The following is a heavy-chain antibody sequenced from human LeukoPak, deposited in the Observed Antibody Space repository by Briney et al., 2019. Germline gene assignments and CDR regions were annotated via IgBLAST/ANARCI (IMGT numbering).Heavy chain of an antibody. D-gene: IGHD3/OR15-3a*01. CDR1: GFTFSDLY. V-gene: IGHV3-11*01. J-gene: IGHJ6*02. CDR3: ARFGQYAMDV. CDR2: LGNSGSTI. Sequence: GGSLRLSCVASGFTFSDLYMDWVRQAPGKGLEWISYLGNSGSTIYYADSVKGRFTISRDNAKNSLYLQMNSLRDEDTAVYYCARFGQYAMDVWGQGTTVTVSS.